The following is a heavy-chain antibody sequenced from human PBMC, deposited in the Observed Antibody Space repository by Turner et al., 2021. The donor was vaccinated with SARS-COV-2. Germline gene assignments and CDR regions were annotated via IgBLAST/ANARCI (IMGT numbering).Heavy chain of an antibody. J-gene: IGHJ4*02. CDR3: AHGAGLLSDY. CDR2: IYWDDDR. Sequence: QITLKESGPTLVKTTQNLTLTCTFSGFSLSSSEVGVGLIRQPPGKALEWLGLIYWDDDRRYSPYMNNVVTITKDTSRNQLFLTMTDMDPVDTATYYCAHGAGLLSDYWGQGTLVTVS. CDR1: GFSLSSSEVG. D-gene: IGHD3-16*02. V-gene: IGHV2-5*02.